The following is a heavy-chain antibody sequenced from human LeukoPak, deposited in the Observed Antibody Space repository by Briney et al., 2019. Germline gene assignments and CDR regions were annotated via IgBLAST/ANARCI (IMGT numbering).Heavy chain of an antibody. CDR2: TSAYNDKT. CDR3: ARGTYFDY. V-gene: IGHV1-18*01. D-gene: IGHD1-1*01. J-gene: IGHJ4*02. CDR1: GYTFTTYG. Sequence: ASVKVSCKASGYTFTTYGISWVRQAPGQGLEWMGWTSAYNDKTKYAQRLEGRVTMTTDTSTSTAYMEMRSLRSDDTAVYYCARGTYFDYWGQGTLVTVSS.